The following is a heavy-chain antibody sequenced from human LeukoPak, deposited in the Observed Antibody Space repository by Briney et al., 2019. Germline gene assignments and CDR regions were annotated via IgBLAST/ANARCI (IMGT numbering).Heavy chain of an antibody. V-gene: IGHV1-24*01. CDR2: FDPEDGET. Sequence: SVKASWKVSASTPTKLSTHCERHAHEKVLEWMGGFDPEDGETIYAQKFQGRVTMTEDTTTDTAYMELISLRSEDTAVYYCATDFQWELLHYWGQGTLVTVSS. J-gene: IGHJ4*02. D-gene: IGHD1-26*01. CDR3: ATDFQWELLHY. CDR1: ASTPTKLS.